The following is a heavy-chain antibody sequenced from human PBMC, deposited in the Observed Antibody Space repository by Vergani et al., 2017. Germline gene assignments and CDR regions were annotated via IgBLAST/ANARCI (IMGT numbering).Heavy chain of an antibody. CDR2: IHTSGSP. D-gene: IGHD6-13*01. CDR3: ARDSSGWYTYYYYGMDV. V-gene: IGHV4-61*02. CDR1: GGSISSGSYY. J-gene: IGHJ6*02. Sequence: QVQLQESGPGLVKPSQTLSLTCTVSGGSISSGSYYWTWIRQPAGKGLEWIGRIHTSGSPNYNSSLKSRVTISVDTSKNQFSLKLSSVTAADTAVYYCARDSSGWYTYYYYGMDVWGQGTTVTVSS.